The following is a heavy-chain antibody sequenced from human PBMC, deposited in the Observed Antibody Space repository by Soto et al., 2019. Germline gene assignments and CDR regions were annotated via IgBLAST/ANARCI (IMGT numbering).Heavy chain of an antibody. J-gene: IGHJ6*02. CDR3: ARDGINYDFWRGYYATILDYYGMDV. D-gene: IGHD3-3*01. CDR2: IIPIFGTA. Sequence: SVKVSCKASGGTFSSYAISWVRQAPGQGLEWMGGIIPIFGTANYAQKFQGRVTITADEATSTAYMERSSLRAEDTAVYYCARDGINYDFWRGYYATILDYYGMDVWGQGTRVTVSS. V-gene: IGHV1-69*13. CDR1: GGTFSSYA.